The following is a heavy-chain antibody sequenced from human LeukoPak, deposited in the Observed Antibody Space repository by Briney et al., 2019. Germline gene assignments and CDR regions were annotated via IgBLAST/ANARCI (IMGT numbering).Heavy chain of an antibody. J-gene: IGHJ4*02. CDR2: IYYTGST. CDR1: GGSISSYY. D-gene: IGHD3-22*01. Sequence: SETLSLTCTVTGGSISSYYWSWIRQPPGKGLEWIGHIYYTGSTNYNPSLKSRVTISVDTSKNQFSLKLSSVTAADTAVFYCARTRGYYESSGFDYWGQGTLVTVSS. V-gene: IGHV4-59*01. CDR3: ARTRGYYESSGFDY.